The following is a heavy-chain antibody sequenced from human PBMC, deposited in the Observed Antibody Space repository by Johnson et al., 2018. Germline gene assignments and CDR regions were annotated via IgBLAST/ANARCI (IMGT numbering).Heavy chain of an antibody. J-gene: IGHJ3*02. V-gene: IGHV3-21*01. CDR2: ISSSSSYI. Sequence: VQLVESGGGLVKPGGSLRLSCAASGFTFSSYSMNWVRQAPGKGLEWFSSISSSSSYIYYADSVKGRFTISRDNAKNSLYLQMNSLRAEDTAVYYCAREGGGYYGSSAPLGEAFDIWGQGTMVTVSS. CDR3: AREGGGYYGSSAPLGEAFDI. CDR1: GFTFSSYS. D-gene: IGHD3-22*01.